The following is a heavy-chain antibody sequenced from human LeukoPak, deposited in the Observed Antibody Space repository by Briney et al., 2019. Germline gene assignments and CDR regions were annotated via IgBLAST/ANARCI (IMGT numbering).Heavy chain of an antibody. Sequence: SQTLSLTCAISGDSVSRNSAAWNWIRQSPSRGLEWLGRTYYRSKWYNDYAVSVKSRITINPDTSKNQFSLQLNSVTPEDTAVYYCARAGCSSTSCQGDFDYWGQGTLVTVSS. CDR3: ARAGCSSTSCQGDFDY. V-gene: IGHV6-1*01. J-gene: IGHJ4*02. CDR2: TYYRSKWYN. D-gene: IGHD2-2*01. CDR1: GDSVSRNSAA.